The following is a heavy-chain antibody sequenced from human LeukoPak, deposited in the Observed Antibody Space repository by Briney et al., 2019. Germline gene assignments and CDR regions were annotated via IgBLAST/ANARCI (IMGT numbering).Heavy chain of an antibody. CDR1: GFTLSSYG. J-gene: IGHJ4*02. CDR3: ARAQLELPLDY. V-gene: IGHV3-33*01. D-gene: IGHD1-7*01. CDR2: IWYDGSNK. Sequence: PGGSLRLSCAASGFTLSSYGMHWVRQAPGKGLEWVAVIWYDGSNKYYADSVKGRFTISRDNSKNTLYLQMNSLRAEDTAVYYCARAQLELPLDYWGQGTLVTVSS.